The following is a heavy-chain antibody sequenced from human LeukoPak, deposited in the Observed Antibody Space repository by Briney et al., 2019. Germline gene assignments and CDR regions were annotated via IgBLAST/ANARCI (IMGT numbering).Heavy chain of an antibody. Sequence: SETLSLTCAVYGGAFRGYYWSWIRQPPGKGLEWIGEINHSGSTNYNPSLKSRVTISVDTSKNQFSLKLSSVTAADTAVYYCARGIDDFWSGPYYYGMDVWGQGTTVTVSS. CDR1: GGAFRGYY. CDR2: INHSGST. D-gene: IGHD3-3*01. J-gene: IGHJ6*02. CDR3: ARGIDDFWSGPYYYGMDV. V-gene: IGHV4-34*01.